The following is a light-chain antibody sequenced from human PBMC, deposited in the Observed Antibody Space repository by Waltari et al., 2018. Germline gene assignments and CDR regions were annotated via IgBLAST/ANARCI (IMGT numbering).Light chain of an antibody. V-gene: IGLV2-14*03. CDR1: SSDVGAQNP. J-gene: IGLJ2*01. CDR2: DVT. CDR3: SSYTRTSTVI. Sequence: QSALSQPASVSGPPGQPLTISCHGPSSDVGAQNPISWYQQPPGKAPKLMIYDVTNRPSGVSHRFSGSKSGNTASLTISGLQAEDEADYYCSSYTRTSTVIFGGGTKLTVL.